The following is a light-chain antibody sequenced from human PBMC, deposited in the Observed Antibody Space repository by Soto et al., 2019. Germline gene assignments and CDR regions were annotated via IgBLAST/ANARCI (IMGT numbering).Light chain of an antibody. V-gene: IGKV1D-8*01. CDR2: AAS. CDR1: QGISS. Sequence: VIWMTQSPSLLSASTGDRVTISCRMSQGISSLAWYQQKPGKAPELLIYAASTLQSGVPSRFSGSGSGTDFTLTISCLQSEDFATYYCQQYYSFPLTFGGGTKVDIK. J-gene: IGKJ4*01. CDR3: QQYYSFPLT.